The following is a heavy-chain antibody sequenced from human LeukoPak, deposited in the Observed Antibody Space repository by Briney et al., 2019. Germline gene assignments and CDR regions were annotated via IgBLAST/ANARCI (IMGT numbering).Heavy chain of an antibody. V-gene: IGHV1-2*02. CDR3: AREGIDYGDYPFDY. Sequence: ASVKVSCKASGYTFTGYYMHWVRQAPGQGLEWMGWINPNSGGTNYAQKFQGRVTMTRDTSVSTAYMELSRLRSDDTAVYYCAREGIDYGDYPFDYWGQGTLVTVSS. D-gene: IGHD4-17*01. J-gene: IGHJ4*02. CDR2: INPNSGGT. CDR1: GYTFTGYY.